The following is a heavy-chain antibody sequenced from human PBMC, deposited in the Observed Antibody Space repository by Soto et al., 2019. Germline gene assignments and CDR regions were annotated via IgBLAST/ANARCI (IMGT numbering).Heavy chain of an antibody. CDR1: GGSFNGYY. D-gene: IGHD3-10*01. CDR3: ARVATMVVGGICWKYRIDY. V-gene: IGHV4-34*01. J-gene: IGHJ4*01. CDR2: INHSGST. Sequence: QVHLQQWGAGLLKPSETLSLTCAAYGGSFNGYYWSWIRQPPGKGLAWIGEINHSGSTNYTPSLKSLVTVSVVTSKNQFSLKRGSVTGEDKDVYYCARVATMVVGGICWKYRIDYWSQGTLVTVSS.